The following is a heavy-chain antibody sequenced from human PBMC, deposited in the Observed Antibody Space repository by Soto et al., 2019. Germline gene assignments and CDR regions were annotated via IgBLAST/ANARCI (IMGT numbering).Heavy chain of an antibody. CDR2: INHSGST. D-gene: IGHD3-16*01. V-gene: IGHV4-34*01. J-gene: IGHJ5*02. Sequence: QVQLQQWGAGLLKPSETLSLTCAVYGGSFSGYYWSWIRQPPGKGLEWIGEINHSGSTNYNPSLKGRVSISVDTSKNQFSLKLSSVTAADTAVYYCARRGTIGAYNWFDPWGQGTLVTVSS. CDR1: GGSFSGYY. CDR3: ARRGTIGAYNWFDP.